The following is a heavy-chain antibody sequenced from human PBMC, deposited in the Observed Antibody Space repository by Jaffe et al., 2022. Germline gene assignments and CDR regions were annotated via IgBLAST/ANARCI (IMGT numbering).Heavy chain of an antibody. CDR3: VRHLREELYDYGDYETTDY. CDR2: IYPGDSDT. V-gene: IGHV5-51*01. CDR1: GYSFTSYW. Sequence: EVQLVQSGAEVKKPGESLKISCKGSGYSFTSYWIGWVRQMPGKGLEWMGIIYPGDSDTRYSPSFQGQVTISADKSISTAYLQWSSLKASDTAMYYCVRHLREELYDYGDYETTDYWGQGTLVTVSS. D-gene: IGHD4-17*01. J-gene: IGHJ4*02.